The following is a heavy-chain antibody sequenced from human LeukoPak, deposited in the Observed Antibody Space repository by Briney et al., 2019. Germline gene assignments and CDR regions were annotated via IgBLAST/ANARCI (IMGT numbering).Heavy chain of an antibody. V-gene: IGHV3-23*01. CDR3: AKDGILEAATDDY. J-gene: IGHJ4*02. D-gene: IGHD2-15*01. CDR2: ISGSGGST. Sequence: PGGTLRLFCAASGFTFSRYAMSWVRQAPGKGLEWVSAISGSGGSTYYAESVKRRFTISRDNSKNTLYLQMNSLRAEDTAVYYCAKDGILEAATDDYWGQGTLVTVSS. CDR1: GFTFSRYA.